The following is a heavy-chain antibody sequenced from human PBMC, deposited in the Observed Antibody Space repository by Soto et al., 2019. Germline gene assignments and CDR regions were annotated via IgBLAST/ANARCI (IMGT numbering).Heavy chain of an antibody. CDR3: ARVSLTTVTTYYYYGMDV. CDR2: IIPIFGTA. D-gene: IGHD4-4*01. Sequence: ASVKVSCKASGGTFSSYAISWVRQAPGQGLEWMGGIIPIFGTANYAQKFQGRVTITADESTSTAYMELSSLRSEDTAVYCCARVSLTTVTTYYYYGMDVWGQGTTVTVSS. CDR1: GGTFSSYA. V-gene: IGHV1-69*13. J-gene: IGHJ6*02.